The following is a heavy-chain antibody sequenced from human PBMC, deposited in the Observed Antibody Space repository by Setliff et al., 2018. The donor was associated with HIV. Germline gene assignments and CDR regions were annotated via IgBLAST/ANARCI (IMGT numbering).Heavy chain of an antibody. CDR1: GDTFNNYG. CDR2: IIPIFKSA. D-gene: IGHD5-12*01. V-gene: IGHV1-69*05. Sequence: VASVKVSCKVSGDTFNNYGLNWVRQAPGQGLEWMGGIIPIFKSADYAQKFQGRVTITTDESTSTAYMDLSSLKSEDTAIYYCARTSGDAYNYEGAFDVWGQGTLVT. CDR3: ARTSGDAYNYEGAFDV. J-gene: IGHJ3*01.